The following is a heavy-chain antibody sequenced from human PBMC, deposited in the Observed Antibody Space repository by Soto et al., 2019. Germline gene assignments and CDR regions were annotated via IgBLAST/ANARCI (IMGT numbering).Heavy chain of an antibody. J-gene: IGHJ4*02. CDR1: GYSFTSYW. CDR3: ARDGYNTRDYFDY. Sequence: GASLKISCKGSGYSFTSYWIGWVRQMPGKGLEWMGIIYPGDSDTRYSPSFQGQVTISADKSISTAYLQWSSLKASDTAMYYCARDGYNTRDYFDYWGQGTLVTVSS. V-gene: IGHV5-51*01. CDR2: IYPGDSDT. D-gene: IGHD5-12*01.